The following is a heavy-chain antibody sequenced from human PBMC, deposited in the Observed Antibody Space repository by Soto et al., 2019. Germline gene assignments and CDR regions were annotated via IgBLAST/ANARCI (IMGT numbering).Heavy chain of an antibody. Sequence: QVQLQESGPGLVKPSETLSLTCTVSGGSVSSGSYYWSWIRQPPGKGLEWIGYIYYSGSTNYNPSLKSRVTISVDTSKNQFSLKLSSVTAADTAVYYCARDRRIQLWSTYYYYGMDVWGQGTTVTVSS. CDR1: GGSVSSGSYY. CDR2: IYYSGST. V-gene: IGHV4-61*01. D-gene: IGHD5-18*01. J-gene: IGHJ6*02. CDR3: ARDRRIQLWSTYYYYGMDV.